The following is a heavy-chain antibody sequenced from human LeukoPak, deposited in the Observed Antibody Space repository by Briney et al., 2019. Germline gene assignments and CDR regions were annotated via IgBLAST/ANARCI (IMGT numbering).Heavy chain of an antibody. D-gene: IGHD1-26*01. CDR2: IKQDGSQK. CDR3: ARKGGATTYGYYYYYMDV. CDR1: GFTFSSYW. V-gene: IGHV3-7*01. J-gene: IGHJ6*03. Sequence: GGSLRLSCAASGFTFSSYWMSWVRQAPGKGLEWVANIKQDGSQKYYVDSVKGRFTISRDNAKNSLYLQMNSLRAEDTAVYYCARKGGATTYGYYYYYMDVWGKGTTVTISS.